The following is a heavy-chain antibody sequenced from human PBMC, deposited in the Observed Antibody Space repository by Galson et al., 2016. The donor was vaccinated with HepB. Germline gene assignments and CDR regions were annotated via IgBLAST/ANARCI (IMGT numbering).Heavy chain of an antibody. CDR2: INPYSGGT. CDR3: AIASDYCSGGNCYFDY. Sequence: SVKVSCKASGYSFTGYYTHWVRQAPGQGLEWMGWINPYSGGTNYAQKFQGWVTMTRDTSISTAYMELSSLTSDDTAVYYCAIASDYCSGGNCYFDYWGQGTLVTVSS. CDR1: GYSFTGYY. D-gene: IGHD2-15*01. V-gene: IGHV1-2*04. J-gene: IGHJ4*02.